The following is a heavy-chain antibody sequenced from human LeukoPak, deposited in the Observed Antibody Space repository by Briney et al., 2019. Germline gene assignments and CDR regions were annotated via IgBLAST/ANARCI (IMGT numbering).Heavy chain of an antibody. J-gene: IGHJ4*02. CDR2: IRYDGSNK. CDR1: GFTFSSYG. V-gene: IGHV3-30*02. D-gene: IGHD3-10*01. Sequence: PGGSLRLSCAASGFTFSSYGMHWVRQAPGKGLEWVAFIRYDGSNKYYADSVKGRFTISRDNSKNTLYLQMNSLRAEDTAVYYCAKDMFMVRGVADYWGQGTLVTVSS. CDR3: AKDMFMVRGVADY.